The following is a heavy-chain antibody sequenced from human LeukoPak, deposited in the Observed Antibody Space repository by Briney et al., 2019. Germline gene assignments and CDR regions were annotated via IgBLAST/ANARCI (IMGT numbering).Heavy chain of an antibody. CDR3: ARGTRGWYLDY. CDR2: ISSRSDTI. V-gene: IGHV3-48*01. Sequence: GGSLRLSCAASGFSFSDYRMNWVRQAPGKGLEWISYISSRSDTIYQADSVKGRFTTARDNGKNSLYLQMNSLTAEDTAVYYCARGTRGWYLDYWGQGTLVTVSS. D-gene: IGHD6-19*01. J-gene: IGHJ4*02. CDR1: GFSFSDYR.